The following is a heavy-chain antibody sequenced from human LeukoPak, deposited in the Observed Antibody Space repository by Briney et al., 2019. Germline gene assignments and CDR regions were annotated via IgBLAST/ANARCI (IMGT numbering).Heavy chain of an antibody. Sequence: GASVKVSCKASGGTFSSYAISWVRQAPGQGLEWMGRIIPILGIANYAQKFQGRVTITADKSTSTAYMELSSLRSEDTAVYYCARHYGSGSYSMVDYWGQGTLVTVSS. CDR1: GGTFSSYA. D-gene: IGHD3-10*01. J-gene: IGHJ4*02. CDR3: ARHYGSGSYSMVDY. CDR2: IIPILGIA. V-gene: IGHV1-69*04.